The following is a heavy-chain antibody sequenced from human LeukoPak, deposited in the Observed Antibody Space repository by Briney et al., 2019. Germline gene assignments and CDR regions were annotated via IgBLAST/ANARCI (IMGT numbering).Heavy chain of an antibody. J-gene: IGHJ6*02. D-gene: IGHD7-27*01. CDR3: ARAKLTNWGYYYYYGMDV. V-gene: IGHV4-59*08. CDR1: GGSISSYY. CDR2: IYYSGST. Sequence: SETLSLTYTVSGGSISSYYWSWIRQPPGKGLEWIGYIYYSGSTNYNPSLKSRVTISVDTSKNQFSLKLSSVTAADTAVYYCARAKLTNWGYYYYYGMDVWGQGTTVTVSS.